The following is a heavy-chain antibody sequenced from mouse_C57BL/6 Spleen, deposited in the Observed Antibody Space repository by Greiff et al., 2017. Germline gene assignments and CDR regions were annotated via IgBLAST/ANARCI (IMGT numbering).Heavy chain of an antibody. CDR1: GFTFSDYG. Sequence: EVMLVESGGGLVTPGGSLKLSCAASGFTFSDYGMHWVRQAPEKGLEWVAYISSGSSTIYYADTVKGRFTISRNNAKNTLFLQMTSLRSEDTAMYYCARRTIYYDYDEVLYAMDYWGQGTSVTVSS. J-gene: IGHJ4*01. CDR3: ARRTIYYDYDEVLYAMDY. V-gene: IGHV5-17*01. CDR2: ISSGSSTI. D-gene: IGHD2-4*01.